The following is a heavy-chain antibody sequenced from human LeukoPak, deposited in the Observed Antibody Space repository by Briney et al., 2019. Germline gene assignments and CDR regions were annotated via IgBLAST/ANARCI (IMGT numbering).Heavy chain of an antibody. J-gene: IGHJ5*02. V-gene: IGHV3-11*04. CDR2: ISSSGSTI. CDR3: AEAPPASGGIDP. Sequence: PGGSLRLSCTASGFTFSDYYMSWIRQAPGKGLEWVSYISSSGSTIYYADSVKGRFTISRDNSKNTLYLQMNSLRAEDTAVYYCAEAPPASGGIDPWGQGTLVTVSS. CDR1: GFTFSDYY. D-gene: IGHD2-15*01.